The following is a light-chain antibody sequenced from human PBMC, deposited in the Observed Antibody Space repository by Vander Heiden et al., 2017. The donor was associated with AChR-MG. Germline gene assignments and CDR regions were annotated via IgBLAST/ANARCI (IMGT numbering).Light chain of an antibody. CDR2: LGS. Sequence: DIVMHQFPLSLPVTPGEPASISCRSSQSLLHSNGYNYLDWYLQKPGQSPQLLIYLGSNRASGVPDRFSGSGSGTDFTLKISRVEAEDVGVYYCMQALQTPPYTFGQGTKLEIK. V-gene: IGKV2-28*01. CDR1: QSLLHSNGYNY. CDR3: MQALQTPPYT. J-gene: IGKJ2*01.